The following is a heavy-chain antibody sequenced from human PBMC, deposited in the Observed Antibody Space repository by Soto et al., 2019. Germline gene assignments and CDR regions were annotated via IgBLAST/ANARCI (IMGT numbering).Heavy chain of an antibody. CDR2: IIPIFGTA. D-gene: IGHD6-19*01. J-gene: IGHJ1*01. V-gene: IGHV1-69*13. Sequence: SVKVSCKASGGTFSSYAISWVRQAPGQGLEWMGGIIPIFGTANYAQKFQGRVTITADESTSTAYMELSSLRSEDTAVYYCARGDSSGPAYFQHWGQGTLVTVSS. CDR1: GGTFSSYA. CDR3: ARGDSSGPAYFQH.